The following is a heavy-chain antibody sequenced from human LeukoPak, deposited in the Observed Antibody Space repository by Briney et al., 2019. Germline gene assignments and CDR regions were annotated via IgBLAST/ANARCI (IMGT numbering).Heavy chain of an antibody. CDR2: ISYDGTTK. V-gene: IGHV3-30*03. CDR1: GFTFSTYA. Sequence: GGSLRLSCGASGFTFSTYAMHWVRQAPGKGLEGVSVISYDGTTKDYADSVKGRFTISRDNSNDTLYLQMNSLRPQDTALYYCARVNTIFGVDIVSLGAEFEFWGQGTLVTVSS. D-gene: IGHD3-3*02. J-gene: IGHJ4*02. CDR3: ARVNTIFGVDIVSLGAEFEF.